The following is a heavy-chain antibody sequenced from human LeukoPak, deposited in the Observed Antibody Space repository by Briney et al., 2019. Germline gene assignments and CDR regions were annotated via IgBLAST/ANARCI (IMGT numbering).Heavy chain of an antibody. CDR2: IYYSGST. CDR3: ARRINFSSSNYYFDY. Sequence: SETLSLTCTVSGGSISSYYWSWIRQPPGKGLEWIGYIYYSGSTNYNPSLKSRVTISIDTSKNQFSLKLSSVTAAGTAVYYCARRINFSSSNYYFDYWGQGTLVTVSS. V-gene: IGHV4-59*08. D-gene: IGHD2-2*01. CDR1: GGSISSYY. J-gene: IGHJ4*02.